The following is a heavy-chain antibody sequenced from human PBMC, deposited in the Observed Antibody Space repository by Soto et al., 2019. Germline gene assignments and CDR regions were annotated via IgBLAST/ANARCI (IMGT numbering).Heavy chain of an antibody. V-gene: IGHV3-23*01. D-gene: IGHD4-17*01. Sequence: SGGSLRLSCASSGFTFISYAMSWARQAPGKGLEWVSYISATGLTTYFADSVKGRFTISRDSLRNTLYLQMDRLRAEDTAVYYCAKEAWTTALWSHFDNWGQGTLVTVSS. CDR3: AKEAWTTALWSHFDN. CDR2: ISATGLTT. CDR1: GFTFISYA. J-gene: IGHJ4*02.